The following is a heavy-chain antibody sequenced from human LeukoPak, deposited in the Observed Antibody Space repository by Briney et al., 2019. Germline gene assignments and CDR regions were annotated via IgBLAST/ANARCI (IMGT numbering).Heavy chain of an antibody. D-gene: IGHD3-22*01. Sequence: GGSLRLFCAASGFTFSSYSMNWVRQAPGKGLEWVSSISSSSSYIYYADSVKGRFTISRDNAKNSLYLQMNSLRAEDTAVYYCARDTYYYDSSGYRTPNWFDPWGQGTLVTVSS. J-gene: IGHJ5*02. CDR1: GFTFSSYS. CDR2: ISSSSSYI. V-gene: IGHV3-21*01. CDR3: ARDTYYYDSSGYRTPNWFDP.